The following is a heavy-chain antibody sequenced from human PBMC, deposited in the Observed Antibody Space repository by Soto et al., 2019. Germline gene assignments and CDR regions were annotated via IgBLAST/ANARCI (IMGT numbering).Heavy chain of an antibody. Sequence: QVQLVESGGGVVQPGGSLRPSCAASGFTFSNYGMHWVRQAPGKGLEWVTAIWSDGSSEYYADSVKGRFTITKDTSRNALYLQMNSLRVEDTAVYFCARDLQVGLLDYRGQGTLVTVSS. CDR3: ARDLQVGLLDY. J-gene: IGHJ4*02. CDR1: GFTFSNYG. CDR2: IWSDGSSE. D-gene: IGHD3-16*01. V-gene: IGHV3-33*01.